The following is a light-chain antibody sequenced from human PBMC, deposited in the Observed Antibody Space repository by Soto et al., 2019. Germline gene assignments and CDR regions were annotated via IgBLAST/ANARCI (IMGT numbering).Light chain of an antibody. J-gene: IGKJ5*01. CDR3: QQYENLPT. Sequence: IHMTPSPSSLAASLGDRVTITCQASQNINNYLNWYQQKPGRAPKLLIYDASNLEAEVPSRFRGSGSGTDFTFTISRLQPEDIATYYCQQYENLPTFGQGTRLEIK. V-gene: IGKV1-33*01. CDR2: DAS. CDR1: QNINNY.